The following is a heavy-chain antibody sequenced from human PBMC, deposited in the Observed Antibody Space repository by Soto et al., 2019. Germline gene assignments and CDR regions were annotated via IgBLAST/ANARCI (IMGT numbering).Heavy chain of an antibody. D-gene: IGHD3-10*01. Sequence: ASVKVSCKASGYTFTGYYMHWVRQAPGQGLEWMGWINPNSGGTNYAQKFQGWVTMTRDTSISTAYMELSRLRSDDTAVYYCARGGLGEYYYGMDVWGQRTTVTVSS. V-gene: IGHV1-2*04. CDR2: INPNSGGT. CDR3: ARGGLGEYYYGMDV. J-gene: IGHJ6*02. CDR1: GYTFTGYY.